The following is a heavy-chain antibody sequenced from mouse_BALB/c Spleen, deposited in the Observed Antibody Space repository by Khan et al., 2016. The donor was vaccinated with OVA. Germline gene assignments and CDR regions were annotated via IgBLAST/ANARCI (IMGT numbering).Heavy chain of an antibody. D-gene: IGHD2-14*01. CDR1: GYTFTSYD. CDR3: ARGGYGGFAY. J-gene: IGHJ3*01. CDR2: IFPGDGST. V-gene: IGHV1-85*01. Sequence: QVQLQQSGAELVKPGASVTLSCKASGYTFTSYDINWVRQRPEQGLEWIGWIFPGDGSTKYNEKFKGRATLTTDKSSSTAYMHLRRLTSEDSAVYFCARGGYGGFAYWGQGTLVTVSA.